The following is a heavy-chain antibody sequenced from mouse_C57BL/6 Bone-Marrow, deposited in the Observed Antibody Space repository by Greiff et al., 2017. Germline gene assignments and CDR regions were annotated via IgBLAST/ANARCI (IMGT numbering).Heavy chain of an antibody. CDR3: AGYSNSYYFDY. V-gene: IGHV1-82*01. J-gene: IGHJ2*01. CDR1: GYAFSSSW. CDR2: IYPGDGDT. Sequence: VMLVESGPELVKPGASVKISCKASGYAFSSSWMNWVKQRPGKGLEWIGRIYPGDGDTNYNGKFKGKATLTADKSSSTAYMQLSSLTSEDSAVYVCAGYSNSYYFDYWGQGTTLTVSS. D-gene: IGHD1-1*01.